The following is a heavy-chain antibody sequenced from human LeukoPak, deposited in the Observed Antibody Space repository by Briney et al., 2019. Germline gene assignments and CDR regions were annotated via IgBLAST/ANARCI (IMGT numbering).Heavy chain of an antibody. CDR1: GGSFSGYY. CDR2: INHSGST. J-gene: IGHJ5*02. Sequence: SETLSLTCAVYGGSFSGYYWSWIRQPPGKGLEWIGEINHSGSTNYNPSLKSRVTISVDTSKNQFSLKLSSVTAADTAVYYCARDLGGYYDSRYDHWGQGTLVTVSS. CDR3: ARDLGGYYDSRYDH. V-gene: IGHV4-34*01. D-gene: IGHD3-22*01.